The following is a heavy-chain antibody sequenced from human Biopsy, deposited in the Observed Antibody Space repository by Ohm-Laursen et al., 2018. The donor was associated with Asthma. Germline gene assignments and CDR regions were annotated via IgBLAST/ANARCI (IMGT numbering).Heavy chain of an antibody. CDR2: VIPIYGTT. Sequence: SSVYASCKAHGDILSTVGFKCVRKSPGQGLEWMGGVIPIYGTTHTAQNFQGRVTITADESTSTAYMELTSLRKEAAAVYYCARGGCYSDRRPHNGLDVWGQGTTVTVSS. J-gene: IGHJ6*02. D-gene: IGHD2-15*01. CDR3: ARGGCYSDRRPHNGLDV. V-gene: IGHV1-69*01. CDR1: GDILSTVG.